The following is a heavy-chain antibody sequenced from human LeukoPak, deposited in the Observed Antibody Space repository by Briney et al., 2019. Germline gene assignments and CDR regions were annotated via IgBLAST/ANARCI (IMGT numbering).Heavy chain of an antibody. V-gene: IGHV4-59*01. Sequence: SETLSLTRTVSGGSISSYYWSWIRQPPGKGLEWIGYIYYSGSTNYNPSLKSRVTISVDTSKNQFSLKLSSVTAADTAVYYCARVPGFWRSWYFDLWGRGTLVTVSS. CDR2: IYYSGST. CDR1: GGSISSYY. CDR3: ARVPGFWRSWYFDL. D-gene: IGHD3-3*01. J-gene: IGHJ2*01.